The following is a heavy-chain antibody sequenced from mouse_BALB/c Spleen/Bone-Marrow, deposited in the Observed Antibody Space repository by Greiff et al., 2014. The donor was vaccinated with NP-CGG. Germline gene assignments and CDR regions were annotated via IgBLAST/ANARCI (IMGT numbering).Heavy chain of an antibody. CDR2: IDPANGNI. CDR3: APYYYGRWFAN. Sequence: VQLKQSGAELVKPGASVKFSCTASGFNIKDTYMHWGKQRPEKGLEWIGRIDPANGNIKYDPKFQGKATITADTSSNTAYLQLSSLTSEDTAVYYCAPYYYGRWFANWGQGTLVTVSA. CDR1: GFNIKDTY. V-gene: IGHV14-3*02. D-gene: IGHD1-1*01. J-gene: IGHJ3*01.